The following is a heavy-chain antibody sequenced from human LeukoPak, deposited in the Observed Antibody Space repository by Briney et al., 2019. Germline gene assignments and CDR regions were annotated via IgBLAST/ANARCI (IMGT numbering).Heavy chain of an antibody. D-gene: IGHD2-21*01. CDR2: VYISGDT. Sequence: PSETLSLTCTVSGGSVTTSYWSWIRQSAGEGLEWIGRVYISGDTKYNPSLKSRVIMSLDASKNQFSLSLGSVTAADTAVYYCARLIAEVGGGTNYSDTWGQGTLVTVSS. V-gene: IGHV4-4*07. J-gene: IGHJ4*02. CDR3: ARLIAEVGGGTNYSDT. CDR1: GGSVTTSY.